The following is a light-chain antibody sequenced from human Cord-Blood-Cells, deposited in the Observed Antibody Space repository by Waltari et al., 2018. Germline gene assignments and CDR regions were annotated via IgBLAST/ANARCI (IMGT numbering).Light chain of an antibody. V-gene: IGKV1-39*01. CDR1: QSISSY. J-gene: IGKJ2*01. Sequence: DIQMTHSPSSLPASVGDRVTITCRASQSISSYLNWYQQKPGKAPKLLIYSASSLKSGVPSRFTGSGSGTDFTLTISSLQPEDFATYYCQQSYSTPYTFGQGTKLEIK. CDR2: SAS. CDR3: QQSYSTPYT.